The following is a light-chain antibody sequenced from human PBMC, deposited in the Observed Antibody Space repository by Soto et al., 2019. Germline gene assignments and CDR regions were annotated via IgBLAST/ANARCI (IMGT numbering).Light chain of an antibody. J-gene: IGKJ4*01. V-gene: IGKV3-15*01. CDR1: QSVSSK. CDR3: QEYNNWHPVT. CDR2: GAS. Sequence: EIVMTQSPGTLSVSPGERATLSCRASQSVSSKLAWYQQKPGQAPRLLIYGASSRATGIPARFSGSGSGTEFTLTISSLQSEDFAVHYCQEYNNWHPVTFGGGTKVDIK.